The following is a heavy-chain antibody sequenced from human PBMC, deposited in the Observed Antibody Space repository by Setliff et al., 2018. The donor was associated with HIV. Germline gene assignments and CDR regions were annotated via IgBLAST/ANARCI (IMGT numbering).Heavy chain of an antibody. CDR3: ARGTRVGANDAFDI. J-gene: IGHJ3*02. CDR1: GYTFSNHT. D-gene: IGHD1-26*01. V-gene: IGHV1-3*01. Sequence: GASVKVSCKASGYTFSNHTIHWVRQAPGKRPEWMGWLNAGYGNTKYSQKLQGRVTITRDISASTAYMELSSLRSDDTAVYYCARGTRVGANDAFDIWGQGTMVTVSS. CDR2: LNAGYGNT.